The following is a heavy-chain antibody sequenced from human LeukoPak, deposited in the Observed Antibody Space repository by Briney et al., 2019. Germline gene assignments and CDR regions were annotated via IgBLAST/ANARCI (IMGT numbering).Heavy chain of an antibody. V-gene: IGHV4-38-2*02. J-gene: IGHJ4*02. Sequence: PSETLSLTCAVSGYSINSGYYWGWIRQPPGKGLEWIGEINHSGSTNYNPSLKSRVTISADTSKNQFSLKLSSVTAADTAVYYCARDTPPPYYDFWSGYRHPLDYWGQGTLVTVSS. CDR3: ARDTPPPYYDFWSGYRHPLDY. CDR2: INHSGST. D-gene: IGHD3-3*01. CDR1: GYSINSGYY.